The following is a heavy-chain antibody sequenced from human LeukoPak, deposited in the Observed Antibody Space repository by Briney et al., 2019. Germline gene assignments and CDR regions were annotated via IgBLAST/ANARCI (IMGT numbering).Heavy chain of an antibody. CDR3: ARLFGDDYSNYGDY. V-gene: IGHV1-18*01. Sequence: ASVKVSCKASGYTFTSYGISWVRQAPGQGLEWMGWISAYNGNTNYAQKLQGRVTMTTDTSTSTACMELRSLRSDDTAVYYCARLFGDDYSNYGDYWGQGTLVTVSS. J-gene: IGHJ4*02. CDR1: GYTFTSYG. CDR2: ISAYNGNT. D-gene: IGHD4-11*01.